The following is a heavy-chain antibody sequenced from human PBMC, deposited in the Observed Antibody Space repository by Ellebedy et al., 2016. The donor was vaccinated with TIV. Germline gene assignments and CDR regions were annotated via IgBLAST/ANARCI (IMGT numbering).Heavy chain of an antibody. D-gene: IGHD1-26*01. CDR2: IYHSGST. Sequence: SETLSLTXAVSGGSISSSNWWSWVRQPPGKGLEWIGEIYHSGSTNYNPSLKSRVTISVDKSKNQFSLKLSSVTAADTAVYYCARARARSYYYGMDVWGKGPRSPSPQ. V-gene: IGHV4-4*02. CDR3: ARARARSYYYGMDV. CDR1: GGSISSSNW. J-gene: IGHJ6*01.